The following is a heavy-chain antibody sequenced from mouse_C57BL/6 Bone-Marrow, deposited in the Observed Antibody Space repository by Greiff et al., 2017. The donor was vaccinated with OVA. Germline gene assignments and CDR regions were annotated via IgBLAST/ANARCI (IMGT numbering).Heavy chain of an antibody. CDR2: IYPGDGDT. Sequence: VKLMESGAELVKPGASVKISCKASGYAFSSYWMNWVKQRPGKGLEWIGQIYPGDGDTNYNGKFKGKATLTADKSSSTAYMQLSSLTSEDSAVYFCAKGDGTPYFDYWGQGTTLTVSS. CDR3: AKGDGTPYFDY. D-gene: IGHD2-1*01. CDR1: GYAFSSYW. V-gene: IGHV1-80*01. J-gene: IGHJ2*01.